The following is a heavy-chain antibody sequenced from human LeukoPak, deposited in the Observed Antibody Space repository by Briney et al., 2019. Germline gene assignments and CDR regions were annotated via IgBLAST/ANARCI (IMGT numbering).Heavy chain of an antibody. J-gene: IGHJ3*02. CDR2: ITSSGSPI. CDR3: ARSPYSGRSFDI. Sequence: PGGSLRLSCAASGFTFSSYEMNWVRQAPGKGLEWISFITSSGSPIYYADSVKGRFTFSRDNAKNSLYLQINSLTAEDTAIYYCARSPYSGRSFDIWGQGTMVTVSS. D-gene: IGHD1-26*01. CDR1: GFTFSSYE. V-gene: IGHV3-48*03.